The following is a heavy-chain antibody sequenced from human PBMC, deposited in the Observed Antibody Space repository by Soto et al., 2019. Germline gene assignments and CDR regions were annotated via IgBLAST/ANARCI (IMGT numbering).Heavy chain of an antibody. J-gene: IGHJ4*02. D-gene: IGHD4-17*01. Sequence: QVQLQESGPGLVKPSQTLSLTCTVSGDSISSGDYYWSWIRQHPGKGLEWIGYIDYSGNAYYTPSLKSRVTLSVDTSKNRFSLKLTSVTAADTAVYYCARASVTTGGFDFWGQGTLVTVSS. CDR1: GDSISSGDYY. V-gene: IGHV4-31*03. CDR2: IDYSGNA. CDR3: ARASVTTGGFDF.